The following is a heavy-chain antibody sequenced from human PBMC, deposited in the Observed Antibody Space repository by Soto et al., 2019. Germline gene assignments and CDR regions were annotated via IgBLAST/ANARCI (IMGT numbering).Heavy chain of an antibody. CDR3: AKDGNWLDVFLDL. CDR2: SSTSGRST. V-gene: IGHV3-23*01. D-gene: IGHD6-19*01. J-gene: IGHJ4*02. Sequence: PVGSLRLSCVVSGIDFSNYAMTWVRQAPGKGLEWVAISSTSGRSTYHADSVRGRFTISRDNSKNTLYLHMTNLRAEDTAVYYCAKDGNWLDVFLDLWGQGTPVTVSS. CDR1: GIDFSNYA.